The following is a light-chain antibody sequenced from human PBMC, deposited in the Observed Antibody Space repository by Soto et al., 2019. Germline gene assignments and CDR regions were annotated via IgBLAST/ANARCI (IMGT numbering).Light chain of an antibody. CDR2: ESS. J-gene: IGKJ4*01. CDR1: HRFIKW. V-gene: IGKV1-5*03. CDR3: QQYNTFLT. Sequence: DITMTQSPTTLPASVGDRVTITRRASHRFIKWLAWYQQKPGKAPKLLIYESSSLQSGVPSRFSGSGSGTEFTLTISSLQSDDFATYYCQQYNTFLTLGGGTKGEIK.